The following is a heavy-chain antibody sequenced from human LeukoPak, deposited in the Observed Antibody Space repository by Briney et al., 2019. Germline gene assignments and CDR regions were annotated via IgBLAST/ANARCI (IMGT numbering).Heavy chain of an antibody. D-gene: IGHD5-18*01. V-gene: IGHV3-48*03. Sequence: GGSLRLSCAASGFTFSSYEMNWVRQAPGKGLEWVSYISSSGSTIYYADSVKGRFTISRDNSKNTLYLQMNSLRAEDTAVYYCARDRGDVDTAMAIAYWGQGTLVTVSS. J-gene: IGHJ4*02. CDR2: ISSSGSTI. CDR1: GFTFSSYE. CDR3: ARDRGDVDTAMAIAY.